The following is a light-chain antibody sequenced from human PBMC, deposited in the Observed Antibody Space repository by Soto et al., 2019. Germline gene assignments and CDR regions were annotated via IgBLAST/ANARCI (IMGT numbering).Light chain of an antibody. CDR3: SSYTSSTSFY. CDR2: DVT. J-gene: IGLJ1*01. Sequence: QSALTQPASVSGSPGQSITISCTGTSSDVGGYSYVSWYQQHPGKAPKLMIYDVTNRPSGVSNRFSGSKSGNTASLTISGLQAEDEADYYCSSYTSSTSFYFGTGTKVTVL. CDR1: SSDVGGYSY. V-gene: IGLV2-14*01.